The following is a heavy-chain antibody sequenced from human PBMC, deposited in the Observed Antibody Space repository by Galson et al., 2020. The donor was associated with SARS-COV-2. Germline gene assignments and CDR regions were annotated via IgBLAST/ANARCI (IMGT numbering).Heavy chain of an antibody. Sequence: GESLKISCAASGFTFSSYDMHWVRQATGKGLEWVSAIGTAGDTYYPGSVKGRFTISRENAKNSLYLQMNSLRAGDTAVYYCARSITGTLGGWYYFDYWGQGTLVTVSS. D-gene: IGHD1-20*01. V-gene: IGHV3-13*01. CDR2: IGTAGDT. CDR1: GFTFSSYD. J-gene: IGHJ4*02. CDR3: ARSITGTLGGWYYFDY.